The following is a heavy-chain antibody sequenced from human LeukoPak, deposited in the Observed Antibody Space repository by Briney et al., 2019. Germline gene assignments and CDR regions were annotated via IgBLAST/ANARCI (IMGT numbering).Heavy chain of an antibody. V-gene: IGHV3-11*04. CDR2: ISSSGSTI. J-gene: IGHJ4*02. CDR1: GFTFSDYY. CDR3: ASGYDSSGYYYTEFDY. Sequence: GGSLRLSCAASGFTFSDYYMSWIRQAPGKGLEWVSYISSSGSTIYYADSVEGRFTISRDNAKNSLYLQMNSLRAEDTAVYYCASGYDSSGYYYTEFDYWGQGTLVTVSS. D-gene: IGHD3-22*01.